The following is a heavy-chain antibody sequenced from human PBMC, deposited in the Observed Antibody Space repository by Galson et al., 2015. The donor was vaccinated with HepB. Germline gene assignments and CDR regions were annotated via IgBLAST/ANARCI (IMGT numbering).Heavy chain of an antibody. Sequence: SLRLSCAASGFTFSNYGMHWVRQAPGKGLEWVALISFDGDKKSYAQSVRGRFTISRDDSQNTLYLQMSSLRAEDTALYYCAKNSGPRIASSIYYFDYWGPGTLVTVSS. CDR2: ISFDGDKK. V-gene: IGHV3-30*18. CDR1: GFTFSNYG. J-gene: IGHJ4*02. CDR3: AKNSGPRIASSIYYFDY. D-gene: IGHD6-6*01.